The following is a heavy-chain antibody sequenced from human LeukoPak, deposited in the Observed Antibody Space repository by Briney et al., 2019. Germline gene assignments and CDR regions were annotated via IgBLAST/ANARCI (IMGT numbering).Heavy chain of an antibody. J-gene: IGHJ4*02. CDR1: GGSISGYY. CDR2: INHSGST. V-gene: IGHV4-34*01. Sequence: SETLSLTCAVYGGSISGYYWSWIRQPPGKGLEWIGEINHSGSTNYNPSLKSRATISVGTSKNQFSLKLSSVTAADTAVYYCARAGSYRYGSDYWGQGTLVTVSS. CDR3: ARAGSYRYGSDY. D-gene: IGHD4-17*01.